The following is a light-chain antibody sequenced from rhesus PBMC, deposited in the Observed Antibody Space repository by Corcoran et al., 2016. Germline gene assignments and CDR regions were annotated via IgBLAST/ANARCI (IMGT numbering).Light chain of an antibody. CDR3: LQYSSSPFT. J-gene: IGKJ3*01. Sequence: DIQMTQSPSSLSASVGDTVTITCRASQSISSGLDWYQQQPGKAPKLLFYKAPNLQSGVPSRFIGSGSGTAFTLTISSLQPEDFAAYYCLQYSSSPFTFGPRTKLDIK. V-gene: IGKV1-22*01. CDR2: KAP. CDR1: QSISSG.